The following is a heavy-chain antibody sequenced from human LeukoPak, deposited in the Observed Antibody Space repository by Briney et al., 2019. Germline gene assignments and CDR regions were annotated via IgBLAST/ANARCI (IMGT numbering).Heavy chain of an antibody. CDR2: IYYSGST. J-gene: IGHJ4*02. D-gene: IGHD5-18*01. V-gene: IGHV4-59*01. CDR1: GGSISGYY. CDR3: ARRTAMASIPYDY. Sequence: KPSETLSLTCTVSGGSISGYYWAWIRQPPGKGLEWIGYIYYSGSTNYNPSLTSRVTISLDMSKNQFSLILTSVTAADTAVYYCARRTAMASIPYDYWGQGTLVTVSS.